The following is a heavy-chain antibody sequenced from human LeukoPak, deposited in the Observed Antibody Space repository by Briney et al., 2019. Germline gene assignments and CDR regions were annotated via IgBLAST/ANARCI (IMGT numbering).Heavy chain of an antibody. J-gene: IGHJ3*02. CDR1: GFTFSSYA. D-gene: IGHD3-16*01. V-gene: IGHV3-30-3*01. CDR2: ISYDGSNK. Sequence: GRSLRLSCAASGFTFSSYAMHWVRQAPGKGLEWVAVISYDGSNKYYADSAKGRFTISRDNSKNTLYLQMNSLRAEDTAVYYCARQRGGHDAFDIWGQGTMVTVSS. CDR3: ARQRGGHDAFDI.